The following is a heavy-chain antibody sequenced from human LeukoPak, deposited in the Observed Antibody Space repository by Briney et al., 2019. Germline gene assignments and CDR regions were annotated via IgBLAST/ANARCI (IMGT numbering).Heavy chain of an antibody. CDR3: VKDRPNYYETNGHYYRRDGDS. Sequence: PGGXLRLSCAASGFTFNIYAMSWVRQAPGKGLEWISSISSRSDYTFYADSVKGRFTISRDNSRNTLYLQMNSLRAEDTAIYYCVKDRPNYYETNGHYYRRDGDSWGQGTLVTVSS. CDR1: GFTFNIYA. V-gene: IGHV3-23*01. D-gene: IGHD3-22*01. J-gene: IGHJ5*01. CDR2: ISSRSDYT.